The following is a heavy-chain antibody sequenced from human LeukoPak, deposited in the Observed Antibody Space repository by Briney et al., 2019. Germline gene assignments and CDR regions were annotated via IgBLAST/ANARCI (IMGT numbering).Heavy chain of an antibody. CDR2: IYTSGST. V-gene: IGHV4-61*02. J-gene: IGHJ6*03. CDR1: GGSISSGSYY. D-gene: IGHD3-10*01. Sequence: SETLSLTCTVSGGSISSGSYYWSWIRQPAGKGLEWIGRIYTSGSTNYNPSLKSRVTISVDTSKNQFSLKLSSVTAADTAVYYCAREPYYYGSGSEYYYMDVWGKGTTVTISS. CDR3: AREPYYYGSGSEYYYMDV.